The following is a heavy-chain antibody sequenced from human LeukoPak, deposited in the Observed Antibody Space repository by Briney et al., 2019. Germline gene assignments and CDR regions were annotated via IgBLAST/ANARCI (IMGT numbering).Heavy chain of an antibody. J-gene: IGHJ4*02. CDR2: MNPNSGNT. D-gene: IGHD5-18*01. V-gene: IGHV1-8*01. CDR1: GYTFTSYD. CDR3: ARAARRYSYGQRNTYYFDY. Sequence: ASVKVSCKASGYTFTSYDINWVRQATGQGLEWMGWMNPNSGNTGYAQKFQGRVTMTRNTSISTAYMELSSLRSEDTAVYYCARAARRYSYGQRNTYYFDYWGQGTLVTVSS.